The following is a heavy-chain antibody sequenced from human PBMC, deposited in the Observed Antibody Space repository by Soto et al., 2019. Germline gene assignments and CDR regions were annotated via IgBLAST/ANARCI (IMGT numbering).Heavy chain of an antibody. V-gene: IGHV1-69*01. J-gene: IGHJ4*02. CDR3: AASSSVAAAGYFKF. D-gene: IGHD6-13*01. CDR1: GDLSNNFA. CDR2: ISPLISTT. Sequence: QEQLVQSGAEVKALGSSVKVTCQATGDLSNNFAFNWVRQAPGQGLEWMGRISPLISTTNYAQKFQGRVTIGADELTTIVYLEVSNLESEDTAMYYCAASSSVAAAGYFKFWGQGTLVTVS.